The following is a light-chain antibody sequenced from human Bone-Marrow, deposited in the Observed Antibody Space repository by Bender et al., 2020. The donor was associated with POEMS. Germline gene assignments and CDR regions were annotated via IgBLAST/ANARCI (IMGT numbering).Light chain of an antibody. CDR1: SSDIGGYDY. J-gene: IGLJ3*02. V-gene: IGLV2-14*01. Sequence: HSALTQPASVSGSPGQSITISCIGTSSDIGGYDYVSWYQQHPGKAPKLIIYDVSNRPSGVSNRFSGSKSGNTASLTISGLQAEDEADYYCSSYTSSSTLVFGGGTKLTVL. CDR2: DVS. CDR3: SSYTSSSTLV.